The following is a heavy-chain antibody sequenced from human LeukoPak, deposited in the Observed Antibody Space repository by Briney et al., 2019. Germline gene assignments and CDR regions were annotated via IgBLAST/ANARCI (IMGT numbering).Heavy chain of an antibody. CDR1: GGSISGYY. D-gene: IGHD6-6*01. CDR2: INHSGST. J-gene: IGHJ4*02. V-gene: IGHV4-34*01. CDR3: ARDVGARLPGY. Sequence: SETLSLTCTVSGGSISGYYWSWIRQPPGEGLEWIGEINHSGSTNYNPSLKSRVTISVDKSRNQFSLKLSSVTAADTALYYCARDVGARLPGYWGQGILVTVSS.